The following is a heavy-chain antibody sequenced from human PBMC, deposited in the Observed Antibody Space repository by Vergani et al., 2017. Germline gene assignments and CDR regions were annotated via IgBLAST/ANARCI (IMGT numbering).Heavy chain of an antibody. Sequence: QVQLVQSGAEVKKPGSSVKVSCKASGGTFSSYAISWVRQAPGQGLEWMGRIIPIFGTANYAQKFQGRVTITADESTSTAYMELRSLRSDDTAVYYCAGYLIENDTYGLSGYLGPGTLGTVSS. V-gene: IGHV1-69*13. CDR1: GGTFSSYA. CDR3: AGYLIENDTYGLSGY. J-gene: IGHJ1*01. D-gene: IGHD6-25*01. CDR2: IIPIFGTA.